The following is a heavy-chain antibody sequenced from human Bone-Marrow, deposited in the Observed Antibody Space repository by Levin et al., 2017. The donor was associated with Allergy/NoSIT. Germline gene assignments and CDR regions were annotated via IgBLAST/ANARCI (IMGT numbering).Heavy chain of an antibody. V-gene: IGHV3-23*01. Sequence: GESLKISCAASGFIFKTYAMSWVRQAPGKALEWVSGISGNGDSTFYADSVKGRFTVSRDNAKDTLYLQMSNLRAEDTAVYHCVRGIIGDVRVAHKEAFDVWGQGTMVTVSS. CDR3: VRGIIGDVRVAHKEAFDV. CDR1: GFIFKTYA. CDR2: ISGNGDST. J-gene: IGHJ3*01. D-gene: IGHD2/OR15-2a*01.